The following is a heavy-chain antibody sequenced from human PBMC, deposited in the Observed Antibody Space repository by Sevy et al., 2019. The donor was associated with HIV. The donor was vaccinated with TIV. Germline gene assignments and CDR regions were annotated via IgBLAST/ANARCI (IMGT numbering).Heavy chain of an antibody. CDR3: ATSYYDFWSGYSDYYYYGMDV. CDR2: IYYSGST. CDR1: GGSVSSGSYY. Sequence: SETPSLTCTVSGGSVSSGSYYWSWIRQPPGKGLEWIGYIYYSGSTNYNPSLKSRVTISVDTSKNQFSLKLSSVTAADTAVYYCATSYYDFWSGYSDYYYYGMDVWGQGTTVTVSS. V-gene: IGHV4-61*01. J-gene: IGHJ6*02. D-gene: IGHD3-3*01.